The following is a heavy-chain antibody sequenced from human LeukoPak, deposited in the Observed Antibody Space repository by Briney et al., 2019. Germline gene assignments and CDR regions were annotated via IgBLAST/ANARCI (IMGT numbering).Heavy chain of an antibody. D-gene: IGHD6-6*01. CDR3: ARSRGSSSSKYFQH. CDR1: GGSISSYY. Sequence: SETLSLTCTVSGGSISSYYWSWIRQPPGKGLEWIGYIYYTGSTNYNPSLKSRVTISVDTSKNQFSLKLSSMTAADTAVYYCARSRGSSSSKYFQHWGQGTLVTVSS. J-gene: IGHJ1*01. CDR2: IYYTGST. V-gene: IGHV4-59*12.